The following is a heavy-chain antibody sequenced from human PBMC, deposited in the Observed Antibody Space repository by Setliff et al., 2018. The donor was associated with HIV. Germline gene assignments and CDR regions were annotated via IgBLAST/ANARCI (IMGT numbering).Heavy chain of an antibody. V-gene: IGHV4-39*02. CDR1: GGSISGYY. D-gene: IGHD2-21*02. CDR3: ARLGRALDDGGSSLRLDF. Sequence: PSETLSLTCTVSGGSISGYYWGWSRQPPGEGLEWVGTVYYTGNTFYNPSLRNRVTISVDTSKNYLSLKVTSVSAADAATYFCARLGRALDDGGSSLRLDFWGQGMLVTVSS. CDR2: VYYTGNT. J-gene: IGHJ4*02.